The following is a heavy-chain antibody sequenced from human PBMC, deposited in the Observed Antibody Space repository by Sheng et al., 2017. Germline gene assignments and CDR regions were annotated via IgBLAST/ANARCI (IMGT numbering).Heavy chain of an antibody. J-gene: IGHJ4*02. CDR3: ARFAITFSGEYFDH. V-gene: IGHV4-39*01. CDR1: VTPSAVVIST. Sequence: QLRLQESGPGLGEACGGPCPSVALSLVTPSAVVISTGAGSASPQGRGWNGLEVSTIGGPPTTNPSLKSRVTISVDASKNQVSLNLTSVTAADTAMYYCARFAITFSGEYFDHWGQGTLVTVSS. CDR2: STIGGPP. D-gene: IGHD3-16*01.